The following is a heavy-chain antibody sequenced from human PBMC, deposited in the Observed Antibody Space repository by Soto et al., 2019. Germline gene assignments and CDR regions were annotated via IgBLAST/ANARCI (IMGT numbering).Heavy chain of an antibody. CDR2: IYWDDDK. D-gene: IGHD1-26*01. Sequence: QITLKESGPTLVKPTQTLTLTCTFSGFSLSTSGVGVGWIRQPPGKALEWLALIYWDDDKRYSPSLKSRLTITKDTSKNQVVLTMTNMDPVDTATYYFAHRSYFRYAFDIWGQGTMVTVSS. V-gene: IGHV2-5*02. J-gene: IGHJ3*02. CDR1: GFSLSTSGVG. CDR3: AHRSYFRYAFDI.